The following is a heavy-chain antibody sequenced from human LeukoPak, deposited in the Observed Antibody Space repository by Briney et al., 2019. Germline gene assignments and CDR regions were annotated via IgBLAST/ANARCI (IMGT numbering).Heavy chain of an antibody. V-gene: IGHV3-30-3*01. Sequence: GGSLRLSCTASGFTFGDYAMSWFRQAPGKELEWVAVISYDGSNKYYADSVKGRFTISRDNSKNTLYLQMNSLRAEDTAVYYCARAMERPPRIYYYYGMDVWGQGTTVTVSS. J-gene: IGHJ6*02. D-gene: IGHD1-1*01. CDR3: ARAMERPPRIYYYYGMDV. CDR2: ISYDGSNK. CDR1: GFTFGDYA.